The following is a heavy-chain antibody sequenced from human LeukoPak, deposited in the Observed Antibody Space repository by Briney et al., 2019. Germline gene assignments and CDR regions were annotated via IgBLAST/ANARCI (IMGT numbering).Heavy chain of an antibody. Sequence: SETLSLTCAVYGGSFSGYYWSWIRQPPGKGLEWIGEINHSGSTNYNPSLKSRVTISVDTSKNQFSLKLSSVTAADTAVYYCASQVLRYFDWLLPNHGMDVWGQGTTVTVSS. J-gene: IGHJ6*02. CDR2: INHSGST. CDR1: GGSFSGYY. CDR3: ASQVLRYFDWLLPNHGMDV. D-gene: IGHD3-9*01. V-gene: IGHV4-34*01.